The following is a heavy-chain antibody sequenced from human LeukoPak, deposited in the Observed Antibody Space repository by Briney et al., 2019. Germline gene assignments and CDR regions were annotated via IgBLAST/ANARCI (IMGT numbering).Heavy chain of an antibody. Sequence: GGSLRLSCAASGFTFRSYGMHWVRQAPGKGLEWVAIIRYDGTNKYYADSVKGRFTISRDNAKNSVYLQMNSLRAEDTAVYYCASGRTMIVVPPFDYWGQGTLVTVSS. CDR1: GFTFRSYG. CDR3: ASGRTMIVVPPFDY. D-gene: IGHD3-22*01. J-gene: IGHJ4*02. CDR2: IRYDGTNK. V-gene: IGHV3-30*02.